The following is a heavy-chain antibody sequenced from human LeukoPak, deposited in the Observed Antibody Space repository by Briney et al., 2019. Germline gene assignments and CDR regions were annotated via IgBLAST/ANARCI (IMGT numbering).Heavy chain of an antibody. CDR3: ARGTFFDY. V-gene: IGHV1-18*01. Sequence: SGYTFXXYGISWVRQAPGQGLEWMGWTSAYNDNANYAQKLQGRVTMTTDTSTSTAYMELRSLRSDDTAVYYCARGTFFDYWGQGTLVTVSS. CDR1: GYTFXXYG. J-gene: IGHJ4*02. CDR2: TSAYNDNA.